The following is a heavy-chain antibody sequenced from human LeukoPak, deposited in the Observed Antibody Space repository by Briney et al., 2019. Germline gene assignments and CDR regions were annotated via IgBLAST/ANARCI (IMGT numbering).Heavy chain of an antibody. J-gene: IGHJ5*01. CDR2: LTRTSSAT. CDR3: ATGGSEYRSDWFDS. Sequence: GGSLRLSCVGSGFRFSSYDMNWVRQAPGRGLEWLSYLTRTSSATWYADSVKGRFTIFRDNAKSSLYLQMNSLRVEDTAVYYCATGGSEYRSDWFDSWGQGTLVTVSS. CDR1: GFRFSSYD. V-gene: IGHV3-48*01. D-gene: IGHD5-18*01.